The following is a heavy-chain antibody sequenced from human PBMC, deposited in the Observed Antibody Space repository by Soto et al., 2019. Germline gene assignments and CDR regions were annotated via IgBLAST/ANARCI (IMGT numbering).Heavy chain of an antibody. D-gene: IGHD2-2*01. V-gene: IGHV4-30-2*01. CDR1: GGSIRSGGYS. CDR3: ARVPDY. CDR2: MYHSGST. Sequence: QLQLQESGSGLVKPSQTLSLNCDVYGGSIRSGGYSWSWIRQPPGKDLEWIGYMYHSGSTYYNTSLKSRVTINRDTSKNQFSLNRSTVTYADTAMYYSARVPDYWGQGILVTVSS. J-gene: IGHJ4*02.